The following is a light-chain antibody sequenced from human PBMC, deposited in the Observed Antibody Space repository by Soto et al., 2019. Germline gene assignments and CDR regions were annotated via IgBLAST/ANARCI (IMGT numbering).Light chain of an antibody. CDR3: QPDNNYAART. CDR1: QIITTW. CDR2: DAS. V-gene: IGKV1-5*01. Sequence: DIQMTQSPSTLSASVGDTVNITCRASQIITTWLAWYQQRPGKAPDLLIYDASTLQSGDPSRFRGSGSWTGFTLSICSLQPVDCATSDCQPDNNYAARTFSRGNKVEI. J-gene: IGKJ4*01.